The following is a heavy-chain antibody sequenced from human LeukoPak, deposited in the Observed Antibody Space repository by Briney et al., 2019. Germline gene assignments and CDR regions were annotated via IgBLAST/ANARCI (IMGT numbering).Heavy chain of an antibody. CDR3: AKDRIYGSGSPDHYMDV. CDR2: ISGSGGST. Sequence: GGSLRLSCAASGFTFSSYAMSWVRQAPGKGLEWVSAISGSGGSTYYADSVKGRFTISRDSSKSTAYLQMNSLRAEDTAVYYCAKDRIYGSGSPDHYMDVWGKGTTVTVSS. D-gene: IGHD3-10*01. V-gene: IGHV3-23*01. J-gene: IGHJ6*03. CDR1: GFTFSSYA.